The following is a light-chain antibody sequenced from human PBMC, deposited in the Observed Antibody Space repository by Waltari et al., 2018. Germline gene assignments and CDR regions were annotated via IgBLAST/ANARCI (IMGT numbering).Light chain of an antibody. CDR3: QQYNNWPLT. CDR2: GAS. Sequence: EVVLTQSPDTLSVSPGERATLSCRTSRSVNSNLAWYQHKPGQAPRLLMYGASTGPTGIPVRFSGSESGTEFTLTITSLQSEDFAVYYCQQYNNWPLTFGGGTKVEI. J-gene: IGKJ4*01. V-gene: IGKV3-15*01. CDR1: RSVNSN.